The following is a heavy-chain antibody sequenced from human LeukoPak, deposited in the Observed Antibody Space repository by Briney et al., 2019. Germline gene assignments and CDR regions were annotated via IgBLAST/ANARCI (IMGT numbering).Heavy chain of an antibody. Sequence: ASVKVSRKASGGTFSSYAISWVRQAPGQGLEWMGGIIPIFGTANYAQKFQGRVTTTADKSTSTAYMELSSLRSEDTAVYYCARAIRGSKIASRYYFYYMDVWGKGTTVTVSS. J-gene: IGHJ6*03. CDR2: IIPIFGTA. CDR1: GGTFSSYA. V-gene: IGHV1-69*06. D-gene: IGHD3-10*01. CDR3: ARAIRGSKIASRYYFYYMDV.